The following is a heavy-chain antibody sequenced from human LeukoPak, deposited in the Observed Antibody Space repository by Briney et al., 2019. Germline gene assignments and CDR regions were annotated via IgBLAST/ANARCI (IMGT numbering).Heavy chain of an antibody. D-gene: IGHD3-22*01. V-gene: IGHV1-69*04. CDR2: IIPILGIA. CDR1: GGTFSSYA. J-gene: IGHJ4*02. CDR3: ASSPSYYYDSSGYRFDY. Sequence: SVKVSCKASGGTFSSYAISWVRQAPGQGLEWMGRIIPILGIANYAQKFQGRVTITADKSTSTAYMELSSLRSEDTAVYYCASSPSYYYDSSGYRFDYWGQGTLVTVSS.